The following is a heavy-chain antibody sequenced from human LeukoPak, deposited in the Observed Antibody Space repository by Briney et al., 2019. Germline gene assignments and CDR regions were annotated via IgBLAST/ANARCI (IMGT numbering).Heavy chain of an antibody. CDR3: ARDRSSNCYDSSGYFYRD. CDR1: GYTFTGYY. D-gene: IGHD3-22*01. V-gene: IGHV1-2*02. CDR2: INPNSGGT. J-gene: IGHJ4*02. Sequence: ASVKVSCKASGYTFTGYYMHWVRQAPGQGLEWMGWINPNSGGTNYAQKFQGRVTMTRDTPISTAYMELSRLRSDDTAVYYCARDRSSNCYDSSGYFYRDWGQGTLVTVSS.